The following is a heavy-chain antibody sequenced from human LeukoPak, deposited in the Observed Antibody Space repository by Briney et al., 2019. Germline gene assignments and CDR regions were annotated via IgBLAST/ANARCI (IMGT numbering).Heavy chain of an antibody. Sequence: GGSLRLSCAASGFTFSSYAMSWVRQAPGKGLEWASAISGSGGSTYYADSVKGRFTISRDNSKNTLYLQMNSLRAEDTAVYYCAKARLALTVLVPIDYWGQGTLITVSS. D-gene: IGHD4-11*01. CDR3: AKARLALTVLVPIDY. CDR1: GFTFSSYA. V-gene: IGHV3-23*01. J-gene: IGHJ4*02. CDR2: ISGSGGST.